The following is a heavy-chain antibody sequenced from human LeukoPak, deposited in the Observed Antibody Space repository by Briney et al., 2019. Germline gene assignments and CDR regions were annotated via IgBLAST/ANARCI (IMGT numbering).Heavy chain of an antibody. CDR1: GYTFTGYY. J-gene: IGHJ4*02. CDR3: ARDFAIFGVAEDY. V-gene: IGHV1-2*02. Sequence: GASVKVSCKASGYTFTGYYMHWVRQAPGQGLEWMGWINPNSGGTNYAQKFQARVTMTRDTSISTAYMELSRLRSDDTAVYYCARDFAIFGVAEDYWGQGTLVTVSS. D-gene: IGHD3-3*01. CDR2: INPNSGGT.